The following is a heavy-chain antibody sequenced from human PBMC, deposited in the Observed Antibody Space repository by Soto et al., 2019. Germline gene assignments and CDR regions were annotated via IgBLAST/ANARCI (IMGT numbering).Heavy chain of an antibody. J-gene: IGHJ4*02. CDR1: GFTFSSYS. D-gene: IGHD3-10*01. CDR3: AREFGDYSDH. V-gene: IGHV3-48*01. Sequence: PGGSLRLSCAASGFTFSSYSMNWVRQAPGKGLEWVSYISSSSSTIYYADSVKGRFTISRDNAKNSLYLQMNSLRAEDTAVYYCAREFGDYSDHWGQGTLVTVSS. CDR2: ISSSSSTI.